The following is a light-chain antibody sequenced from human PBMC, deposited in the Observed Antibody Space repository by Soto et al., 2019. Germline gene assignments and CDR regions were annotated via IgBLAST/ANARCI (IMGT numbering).Light chain of an antibody. CDR3: CSYAGSSTYVV. V-gene: IGLV2-23*01. CDR2: EGS. CDR1: SSDVGSYNL. Sequence: QSALTQPASVSGSPGQSITISCTGTSSDVGSYNLVSWYQQHPGKAPKLMIYEGSKRPSGVSNRFSGSKYGNMASLTISGLQDEDEADYYCCSYAGSSTYVVFGGGTKLTVL. J-gene: IGLJ2*01.